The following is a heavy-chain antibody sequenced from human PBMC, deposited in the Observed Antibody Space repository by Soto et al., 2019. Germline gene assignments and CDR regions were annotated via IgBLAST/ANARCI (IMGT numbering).Heavy chain of an antibody. Sequence: SETLSLTCAVSGGSISSSNWWTWVRQPPGKGLEWIGEIYHSGSTNYNPSLKSRVTISVDKSKNQFSLKLSSVTAADTAVYYCARDIGGYYDSSSYANWGQGTLVTVSS. CDR1: GGSISSSNW. CDR2: IYHSGST. D-gene: IGHD3-22*01. J-gene: IGHJ4*02. CDR3: ARDIGGYYDSSSYAN. V-gene: IGHV4-4*02.